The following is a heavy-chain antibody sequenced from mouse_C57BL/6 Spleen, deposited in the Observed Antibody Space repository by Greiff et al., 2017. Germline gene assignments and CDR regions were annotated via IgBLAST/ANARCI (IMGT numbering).Heavy chain of an antibody. CDR2: INPSTGGT. CDR3: ATYYGSSLFAY. J-gene: IGHJ3*01. D-gene: IGHD1-1*01. V-gene: IGHV1-42*01. CDR1: GYSFTGYY. Sequence: EVQLQQSGPELVKPGASVKISCKASGYSFTGYYMNWVKQSPEKSLEWIGEINPSTGGTTYNQKFKAKATLTVDKSSSTAYMQLKSLTSEDSAVYYCATYYGSSLFAYWGQGTLVPVSA.